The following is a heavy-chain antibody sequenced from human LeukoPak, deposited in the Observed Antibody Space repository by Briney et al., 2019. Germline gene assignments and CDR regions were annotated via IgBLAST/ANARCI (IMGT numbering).Heavy chain of an antibody. CDR3: ATQRVPYYYDSSGYPLPFDY. V-gene: IGHV1-2*06. CDR2: INPNSGGT. Sequence: GASVKVSCKASGYTFTGYHMHWVRQAPGQGLEWMGRINPNSGGTNYAQKFQGRVTMTRDTSISTAYMELSRLRSDDTAVYYCATQRVPYYYDSSGYPLPFDYWGQGTLVTVSS. D-gene: IGHD3-22*01. J-gene: IGHJ4*02. CDR1: GYTFTGYH.